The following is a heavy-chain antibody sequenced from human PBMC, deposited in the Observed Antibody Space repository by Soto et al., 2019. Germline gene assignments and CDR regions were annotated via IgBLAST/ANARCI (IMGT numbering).Heavy chain of an antibody. CDR3: ARGYCSGGSCYKMRFDY. Sequence: ASVKVSCKASGYTFTSYGISWVRQAPGQGLEWMGWISAYNGNTNYAQKIQGRVTMTTDTSTSTAYMELRSLRSDDTAVYYCARGYCSGGSCYKMRFDYWGQGTRVTVS. CDR1: GYTFTSYG. CDR2: ISAYNGNT. D-gene: IGHD2-15*01. V-gene: IGHV1-18*01. J-gene: IGHJ4*02.